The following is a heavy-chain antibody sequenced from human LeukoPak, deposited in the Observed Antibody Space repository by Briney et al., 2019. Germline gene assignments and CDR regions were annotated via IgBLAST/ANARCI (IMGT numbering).Heavy chain of an antibody. CDR2: IYHSGST. V-gene: IGHV4-38-2*01. CDR3: ARQGSSLLWFGELLN. Sequence: SETLSLTCAVSGYSISSGYYWGWIRQPPGKGLEWIGSIYHSGSTYYNPSLKSRVTISVDTSENQFSLKLSSVTAADTAVYYCARQGSSLLWFGELLNWGQGTLVTVSS. CDR1: GYSISSGYY. D-gene: IGHD3-10*01. J-gene: IGHJ4*02.